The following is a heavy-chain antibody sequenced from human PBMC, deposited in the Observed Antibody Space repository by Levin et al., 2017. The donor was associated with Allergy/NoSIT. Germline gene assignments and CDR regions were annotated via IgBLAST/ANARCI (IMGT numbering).Heavy chain of an antibody. CDR2: ISSSGSTI. CDR1: GFTFSDYY. V-gene: IGHV3-11*01. D-gene: IGHD3-3*01. CDR3: ARDKYDFWSGYAPPDAFDI. J-gene: IGHJ3*02. Sequence: SCAASGFTFSDYYMSWIRQAPGKGLEWVSYISSSGSTIYYADSVKGRFTISRDNAKNSLYLQMNSLRAEDTAVYYCARDKYDFWSGYAPPDAFDIWGQGTMVTVSS.